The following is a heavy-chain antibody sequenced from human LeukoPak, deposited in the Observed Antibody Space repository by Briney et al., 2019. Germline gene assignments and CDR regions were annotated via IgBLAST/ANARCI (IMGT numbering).Heavy chain of an antibody. Sequence: ASVKVSCKASGYTFTTFGISGVRQAPGQGLEWMGWISAYHGKTNFAQRFQGRLTLTTEASTSTAYMELRSLRSDDTAVYYCARDSPFLVPGTGDAFDVWGQGTMVSVSS. J-gene: IGHJ3*01. CDR1: GYTFTTFG. CDR3: ARDSPFLVPGTGDAFDV. CDR2: ISAYHGKT. V-gene: IGHV1-18*01. D-gene: IGHD6-19*01.